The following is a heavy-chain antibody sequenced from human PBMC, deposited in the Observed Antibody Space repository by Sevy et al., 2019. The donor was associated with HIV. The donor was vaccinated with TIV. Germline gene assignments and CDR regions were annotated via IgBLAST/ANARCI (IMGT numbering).Heavy chain of an antibody. V-gene: IGHV1-24*01. J-gene: IGHJ4*02. CDR1: GYTLAELS. D-gene: IGHD3-22*01. CDR2: FEPEDGKT. Sequence: ASVKVSCKVSGYTLAELSIHWVRQAPGKGLEWLVTFEPEDGKTIYAQNFQGRVTMTEDTSTNTTYMELSSLRSEDTAVYYCASTRDYYDSSGYYFDYWGQGTLVTVSS. CDR3: ASTRDYYDSSGYYFDY.